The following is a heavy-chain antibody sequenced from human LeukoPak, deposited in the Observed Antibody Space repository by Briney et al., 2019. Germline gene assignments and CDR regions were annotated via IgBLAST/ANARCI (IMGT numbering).Heavy chain of an antibody. V-gene: IGHV3-23*01. CDR2: ISGSGGST. CDR1: GFTFSSYA. D-gene: IGHD2-2*01. J-gene: IGHJ4*02. Sequence: PGGSLRLSCAASGFTFSSYAMSWVRQAPGQGLEWVSAISGSGGSTYYADTVKGRFTISRDNSKNTLYLQMNSLRAEDTAVYYCAKETPLWVVVPAATRESDYWGQGTLVTVSS. CDR3: AKETPLWVVVPAATRESDY.